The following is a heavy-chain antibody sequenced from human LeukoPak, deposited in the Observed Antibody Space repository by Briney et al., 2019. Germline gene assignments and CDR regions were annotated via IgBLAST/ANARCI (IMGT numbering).Heavy chain of an antibody. CDR3: AKVASGGLRNFVWSGGVAGYIDY. D-gene: IGHD3-9*01. J-gene: IGHJ4*02. Sequence: SLTLTCAVSGFTFDGYAMNWIRHAPGKGLEWVSGISWNSGSIGYADSVMGRITISSDNANNSTYLLIHSLSAEDPALYYFAKVASGGLRNFVWSGGVAGYIDYGSQGTLVTVSS. CDR1: GFTFDGYA. V-gene: IGHV3-9*01. CDR2: ISWNSGSI.